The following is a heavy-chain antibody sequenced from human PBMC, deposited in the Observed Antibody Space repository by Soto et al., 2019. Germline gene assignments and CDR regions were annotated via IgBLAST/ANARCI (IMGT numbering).Heavy chain of an antibody. Sequence: GGSLRLSCAASGFTFSSYSMNWVRQAPGKGLEWVSSISSSSSYIYYADSVKGRFTISRDNAKNSLYLQMNSLRAEDTAVYYCARDRAEWLSLDYWGQGTLVTVSS. J-gene: IGHJ4*02. CDR1: GFTFSSYS. D-gene: IGHD3-3*01. CDR2: ISSSSSYI. CDR3: ARDRAEWLSLDY. V-gene: IGHV3-21*01.